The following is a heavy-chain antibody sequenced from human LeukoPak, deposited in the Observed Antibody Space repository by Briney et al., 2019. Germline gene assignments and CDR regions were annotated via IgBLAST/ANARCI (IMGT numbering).Heavy chain of an antibody. V-gene: IGHV3-11*01. CDR3: ARDAQWLVDY. D-gene: IGHD6-19*01. CDR2: ISSSGSTI. J-gene: IGHJ4*02. Sequence: GGSLRLSCAASGFTFSDYYMSWIRQAPGKGLEWVSYISSSGSTIYYADPVKGRFTISRDNAKNSLYLQTNSLSAEDTAVYYCARDAQWLVDYWGQGTLVTVSS. CDR1: GFTFSDYY.